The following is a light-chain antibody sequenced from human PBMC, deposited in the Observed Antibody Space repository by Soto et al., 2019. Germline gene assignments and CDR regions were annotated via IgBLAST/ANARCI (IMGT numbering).Light chain of an antibody. CDR1: QNVNRF. CDR3: QQSYFSQFT. J-gene: IGKJ3*01. CDR2: ATS. Sequence: DIQMTQSPSSRSASVGDSVTITCRASQNVNRFLHWYQQRPGKAPKLLIYATSTLQTGVPSRFNGSGFGTEFTLTISSRQPEDFGTYFCQQSYFSQFTFGPGTKVDIK. V-gene: IGKV1-39*01.